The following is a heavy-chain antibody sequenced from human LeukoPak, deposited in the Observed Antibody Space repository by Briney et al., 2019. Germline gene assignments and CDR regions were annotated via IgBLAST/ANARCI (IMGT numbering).Heavy chain of an antibody. D-gene: IGHD6-13*01. CDR1: GYTFTSYG. V-gene: IGHV1-18*01. Sequence: ASVKVSCKASGYTFTSYGISWVRQAPGQGLEWMGWISAYNCNTNYAQKLQGRVTMTTDTSTSTAYMELRSLRSDDTAVYYCARTLAAAGTNWFDPWGQGTLVTVSS. J-gene: IGHJ5*02. CDR3: ARTLAAAGTNWFDP. CDR2: ISAYNCNT.